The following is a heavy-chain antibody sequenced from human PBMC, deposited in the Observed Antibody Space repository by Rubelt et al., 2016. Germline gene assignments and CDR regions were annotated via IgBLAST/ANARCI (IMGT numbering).Heavy chain of an antibody. J-gene: IGHJ4*02. Sequence: QVTLRESGPALVKPTQTLTLTCTFSGFSLRTSGICVTWIRQPPGHALEWLAIIDGDDDKYYSTSLQTRLTFSKDTCKNRVGLRMADRDAAVTAKYYSGRLVAGFPFDYWGQGSLVTVSS. D-gene: IGHD6-19*01. CDR3: GRLVAGFPFDY. V-gene: IGHV2-70*01. CDR1: GFSLRTSGIC. CDR2: IDGDDDK.